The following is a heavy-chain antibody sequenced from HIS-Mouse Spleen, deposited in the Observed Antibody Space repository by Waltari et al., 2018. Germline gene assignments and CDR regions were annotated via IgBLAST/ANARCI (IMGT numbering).Heavy chain of an antibody. CDR1: GGSISSGGYY. J-gene: IGHJ5*02. CDR2: IDYSGVT. V-gene: IGHV4-31*03. D-gene: IGHD3-3*01. CDR3: ARSPYYDFWSGYSDNWFDP. Sequence: QVQLQESGPGLVKPSQTLSLTCTVSGGSISSGGYYWSWIRQHPGKGLEWIGYIDYSGVTYYNPALKSRVTISVDTSKTQFSLKLSYVTVADTAVYYCARSPYYDFWSGYSDNWFDPWGQGTLVTVSS.